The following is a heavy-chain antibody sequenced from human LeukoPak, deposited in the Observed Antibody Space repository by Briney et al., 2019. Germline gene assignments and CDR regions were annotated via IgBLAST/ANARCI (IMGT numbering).Heavy chain of an antibody. CDR1: GFTFSHYW. D-gene: IGHD3-22*01. CDR2: IKQDGTEK. V-gene: IGHV3-7*01. J-gene: IGHJ4*02. Sequence: GGSLRLSCAASGFTFSHYWMSWVRQAPGKGPEWVAHIKQDGTEKYYVDSVKGRFTISRDNAKNSLYLQMNSPRAEDTAVYYCARHYYDTSGYYGRDYFDYWGQGTLVTVSS. CDR3: ARHYYDTSGYYGRDYFDY.